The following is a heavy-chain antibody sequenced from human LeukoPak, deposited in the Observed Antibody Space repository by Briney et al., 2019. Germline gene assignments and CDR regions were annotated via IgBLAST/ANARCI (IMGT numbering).Heavy chain of an antibody. J-gene: IGHJ4*02. CDR3: ARRAGAYSHPYDY. V-gene: IGHV3-53*01. CDR2: IYSDNT. Sequence: GGSLRLSCVASGFTFSRYDMHWVRQAPGKGLEWVSFIYSDNTHYSDSVKGRFTISRDNSKNTLYLQMNSLRAEDTAVYYCARRAGAYSHPYDYWGQGTLVTVSS. CDR1: GFTFSRYD. D-gene: IGHD4/OR15-4a*01.